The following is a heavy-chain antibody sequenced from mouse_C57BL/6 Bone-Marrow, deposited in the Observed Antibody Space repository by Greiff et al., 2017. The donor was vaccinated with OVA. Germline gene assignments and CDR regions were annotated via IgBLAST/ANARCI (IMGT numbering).Heavy chain of an antibody. V-gene: IGHV1-81*01. Sequence: VQWVESGAELARPGASVKLSCKASGYTFTSYGISWVKQRTGQGLEWIGEIYPRSGNTYYNEKFKGKATLTADKSSSTAYMELRSLTSEDSAVYFCARTRTGTGFAYWGQGTLVTVSA. D-gene: IGHD4-1*01. J-gene: IGHJ3*01. CDR2: IYPRSGNT. CDR3: ARTRTGTGFAY. CDR1: GYTFTSYG.